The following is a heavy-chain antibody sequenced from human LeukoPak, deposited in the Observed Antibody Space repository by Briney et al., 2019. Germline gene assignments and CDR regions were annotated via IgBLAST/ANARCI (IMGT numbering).Heavy chain of an antibody. CDR3: ARDCSSTSCRFDY. V-gene: IGHV1-18*04. J-gene: IGHJ4*02. CDR2: ISAYNGNT. D-gene: IGHD2-2*01. CDR1: GYTFISYG. Sequence: ASVTVSCKASGYTFISYGFSWVRQAPGQGLEWMGWISAYNGNTNYEQKLQGRVTMTTDTSTSTAYMELRSLRSDDTAVYYCARDCSSTSCRFDYWGQGTLVTVSS.